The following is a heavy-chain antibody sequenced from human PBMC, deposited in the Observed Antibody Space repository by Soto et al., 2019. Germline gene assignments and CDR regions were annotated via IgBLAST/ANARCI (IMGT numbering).Heavy chain of an antibody. V-gene: IGHV1-8*01. Sequence: QVQVVQSRAEVKKPGASVKVSCKTSGYTFTEYDINWVRQAPGQGLEYMGWVSPENRNAGYAPQLRGRDSMPADTSINTVYLELTTLTYDDTAVYYCEVPTGYWGQGTMVTVSS. D-gene: IGHD2-8*02. CDR3: EVPTGY. CDR2: VSPENRNA. J-gene: IGHJ4*02. CDR1: GYTFTEYD.